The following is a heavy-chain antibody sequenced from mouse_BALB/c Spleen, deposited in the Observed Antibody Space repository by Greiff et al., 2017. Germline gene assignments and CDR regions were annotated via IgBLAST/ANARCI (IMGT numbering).Heavy chain of an antibody. J-gene: IGHJ4*01. CDR2: INSNGGST. CDR3: ARYYGYVRAKDY. D-gene: IGHD1-2*01. CDR1: GFTFSSYG. Sequence: EVKLVESGGGLVQPGGSLKLSCAASGFTFSSYGMSWVRQTPDKRLELVATINSNGGSTYYPDSVKGRFTISRDNAKNTLYLQMSSLKSEDTAMYYCARYYGYVRAKDYWGQGTSVTVSS. V-gene: IGHV5-6-3*01.